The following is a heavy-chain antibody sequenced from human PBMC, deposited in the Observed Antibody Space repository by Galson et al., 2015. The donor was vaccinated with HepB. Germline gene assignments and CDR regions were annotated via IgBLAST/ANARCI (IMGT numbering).Heavy chain of an antibody. CDR3: AREGVYSSSWLGFDY. V-gene: IGHV1-2*02. Sequence: SVKVSCKASGYTFTGYYMHWVRQAPGQGLEWMGWINPNSGGTNYAQKFQGRVTMTRDTSISTAYMELSRLRSDDTAVYYCAREGVYSSSWLGFDYWGQGTLVTVSS. D-gene: IGHD6-13*01. J-gene: IGHJ4*02. CDR2: INPNSGGT. CDR1: GYTFTGYY.